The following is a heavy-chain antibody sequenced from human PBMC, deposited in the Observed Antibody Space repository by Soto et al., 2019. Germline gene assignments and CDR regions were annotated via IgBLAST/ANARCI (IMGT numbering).Heavy chain of an antibody. D-gene: IGHD3-3*01. CDR1: GYTFTGYY. J-gene: IGHJ6*02. Sequence: QVQLVQSGAEVKKPGASVKVSCKASGYTFTGYYMHWVRQAPGQGLEWMGWINPNSGGTNYAQKFQGWVTMTRDTSLSTAYMELSRLRSDDTAVYYCARGASLTYYDFWSGPLYYGMDVWGQGTTVTVSS. V-gene: IGHV1-2*04. CDR3: ARGASLTYYDFWSGPLYYGMDV. CDR2: INPNSGGT.